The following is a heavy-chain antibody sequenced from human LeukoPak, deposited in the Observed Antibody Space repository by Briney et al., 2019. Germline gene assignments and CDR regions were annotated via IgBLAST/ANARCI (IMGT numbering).Heavy chain of an antibody. CDR3: AIDGYSSGWSSLVDY. CDR1: GGTFSSYA. J-gene: IGHJ4*02. Sequence: GASVKVSCKASGGTFSSYAISWVRQAPGQGLEWMGGIIPIFGTANYAQKFQGRVTITADESTSTAYMELSSLRSEDTDVYYCAIDGYSSGWSSLVDYWGQGTLVTVSS. V-gene: IGHV1-69*13. CDR2: IIPIFGTA. D-gene: IGHD6-19*01.